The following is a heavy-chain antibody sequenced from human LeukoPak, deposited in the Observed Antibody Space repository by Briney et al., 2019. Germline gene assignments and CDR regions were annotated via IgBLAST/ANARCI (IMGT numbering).Heavy chain of an antibody. CDR2: ISSSGSTI. J-gene: IGHJ4*02. D-gene: IGHD3-3*01. CDR1: GFTFSDYY. CDR3: ARDYFWSGYYCFDY. V-gene: IGHV3-11*04. Sequence: GGSLRLSCAATGFTFSDYYMSWTRQAPGKGLEWVSYISSSGSTIYYADSVKGRFTISRDNAKNSLYLQMNSLRAEDTAVYYCARDYFWSGYYCFDYWGQGTLVTVSS.